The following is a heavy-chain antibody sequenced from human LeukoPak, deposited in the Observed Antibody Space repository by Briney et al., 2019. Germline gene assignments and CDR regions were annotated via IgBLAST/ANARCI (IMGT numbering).Heavy chain of an antibody. J-gene: IGHJ4*02. CDR1: GASVSGSNYY. D-gene: IGHD1-26*01. Sequence: SETLSLTCAVSGASVSGSNYYWGWIRQPPGKGLEWIGNIYSSGSTYYNASLQSRVTISIDTSKNQFSLRLNSVTAADTAMYYCAKSGGYGLIDYWGQGTRVTVSS. V-gene: IGHV4-39*01. CDR2: IYSSGST. CDR3: AKSGGYGLIDY.